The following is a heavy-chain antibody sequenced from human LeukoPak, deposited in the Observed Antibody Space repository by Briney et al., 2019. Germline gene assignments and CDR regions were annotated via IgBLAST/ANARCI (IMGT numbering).Heavy chain of an antibody. D-gene: IGHD3-22*01. CDR3: ARLDYYDTIGYDAFDI. CDR1: GYTFTSYG. V-gene: IGHV1-8*02. CDR2: MDPNSGNT. J-gene: IGHJ3*02. Sequence: ASVKVSCKASGYTFTSYGINWVRQATGQGLEWMGWMDPNSGNTGYAQKFQGRVTMTRNTSISTAYMELSSLRSEDTAVYYCARLDYYDTIGYDAFDIWGQGTMVTVSS.